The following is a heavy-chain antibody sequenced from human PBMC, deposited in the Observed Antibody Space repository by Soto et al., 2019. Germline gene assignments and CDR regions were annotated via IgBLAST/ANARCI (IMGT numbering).Heavy chain of an antibody. Sequence: SETLSLTCSVSGRSITSYYWGWVRQPPGKGLEWIGYIYDNGITSQNPSLKSRVTMSADTSQNQFSLKLTSVTGADTAVYYCASTYDSNGYANEFDYWGQGILVTVSS. CDR3: ASTYDSNGYANEFDY. CDR1: GRSITSYY. CDR2: IYDNGIT. J-gene: IGHJ4*02. V-gene: IGHV4-59*12. D-gene: IGHD3-22*01.